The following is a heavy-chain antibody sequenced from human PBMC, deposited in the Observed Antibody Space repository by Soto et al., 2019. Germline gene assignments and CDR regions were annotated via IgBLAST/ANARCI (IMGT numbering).Heavy chain of an antibody. J-gene: IGHJ4*02. D-gene: IGHD6-13*01. CDR3: AKTIKSSRVSYSDY. V-gene: IGHV3-23*01. CDR2: ISGSGGST. CDR1: GFTFSSYA. Sequence: PGGSLRLSCAASGFTFSSYAMSWVRQAPGKGLEWVSAISGSGGSTYYADSVKGRFTISRDNSKNTLYLQMNSLRAEDTAVYYCAKTIKSSRVSYSDYWGQGTLVTVSS.